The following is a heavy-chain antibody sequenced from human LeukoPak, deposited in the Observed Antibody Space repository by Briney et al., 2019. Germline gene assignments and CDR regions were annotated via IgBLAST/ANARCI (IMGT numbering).Heavy chain of an antibody. J-gene: IGHJ6*03. D-gene: IGHD2-2*01. CDR2: IVGVVSTI. CDR1: GFTFSDYY. Sequence: GGSLRLSCAASGFTFSDYYMSWFRRAPGRGLRWVSNIVGVVSTIYYADSVKGRFTISRDNAKNSLYLQMNSLRAEDTAVYYCARESIVVVPAAGAYYYMDVWGKGTTVTVSS. CDR3: ARESIVVVPAAGAYYYMDV. V-gene: IGHV3-11*04.